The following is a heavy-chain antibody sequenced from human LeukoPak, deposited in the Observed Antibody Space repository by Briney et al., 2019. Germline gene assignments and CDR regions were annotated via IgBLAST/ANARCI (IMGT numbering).Heavy chain of an antibody. D-gene: IGHD3-22*01. J-gene: IGHJ5*02. V-gene: IGHV3-30*02. Sequence: GGSLRLSCATSGFTFSTYGLHWVRQAPGKGLEWVAFRRYDGNNKYYAESVKGRFTISRDNSNNTVYLQMNSLRAEDTALYHCVRVLSGSWDWFDPWGQGTLVTVSS. CDR2: RRYDGNNK. CDR1: GFTFSTYG. CDR3: VRVLSGSWDWFDP.